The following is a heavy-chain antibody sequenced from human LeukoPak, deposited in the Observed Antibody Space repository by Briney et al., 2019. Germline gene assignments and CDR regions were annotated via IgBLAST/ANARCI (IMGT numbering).Heavy chain of an antibody. J-gene: IGHJ3*02. CDR2: INANSGGT. Sequence: ASVKVSCKASGYTFSGYYMHWVRQAPGQGLEWMGWINANSGGTNYAQKFQGGVTMTRDTSISTAYMELSSLRSDDTAAYYCARDLYSSGWTNAFDIWGQGTMVAVSS. D-gene: IGHD6-19*01. V-gene: IGHV1-2*02. CDR1: GYTFSGYY. CDR3: ARDLYSSGWTNAFDI.